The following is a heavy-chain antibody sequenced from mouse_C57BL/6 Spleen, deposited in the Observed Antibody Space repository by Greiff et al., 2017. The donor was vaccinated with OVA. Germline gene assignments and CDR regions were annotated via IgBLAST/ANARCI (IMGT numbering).Heavy chain of an antibody. V-gene: IGHV5-17*01. CDR3: ARQNYGSSRYWYFDV. CDR2: ISSGSSTI. D-gene: IGHD1-1*01. CDR1: GFTFSDYG. Sequence: EVKLVESGGGLVKPGGSLKLSCAASGFTFSDYGMHWVRQAPEKGLEWVAYISSGSSTIYYADTVKGRFTLSRANAKNTLFLQMTSLMSEDTAMYYCARQNYGSSRYWYFDVWGTGTTVTVSS. J-gene: IGHJ1*03.